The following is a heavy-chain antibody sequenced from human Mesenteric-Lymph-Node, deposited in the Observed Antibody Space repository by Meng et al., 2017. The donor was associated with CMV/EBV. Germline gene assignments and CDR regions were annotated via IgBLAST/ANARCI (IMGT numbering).Heavy chain of an antibody. CDR2: ISSSSSYI. J-gene: IGHJ6*02. Sequence: GGSLKISCAASGFTFSSYSMNWVRQAPGKGLEWVSSISSSSSYIYYADSVKGRFTISRDNAKNSLYLQMNSLRAEDTAVYYCARCYDFWSGYYTHYYYYGMDVWGQGTTVTVSS. V-gene: IGHV3-21*01. D-gene: IGHD3-3*01. CDR1: GFTFSSYS. CDR3: ARCYDFWSGYYTHYYYYGMDV.